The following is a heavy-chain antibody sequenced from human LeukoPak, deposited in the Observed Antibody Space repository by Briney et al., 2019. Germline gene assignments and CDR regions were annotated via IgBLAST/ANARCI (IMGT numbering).Heavy chain of an antibody. V-gene: IGHV4-34*01. D-gene: IGHD2-15*01. Sequence: PSETLSLTCAVYGGSFSGYYWSWIRQPPGKGLEWIGEINHSGSTNYNPSLKSRVTISVDTSKKQFSLKLSSVTAADTAVYYCARGGLRCSGGSCYSRGGYYYGMDVWGQGTTVTVSS. CDR3: ARGGLRCSGGSCYSRGGYYYGMDV. CDR2: INHSGST. J-gene: IGHJ6*02. CDR1: GGSFSGYY.